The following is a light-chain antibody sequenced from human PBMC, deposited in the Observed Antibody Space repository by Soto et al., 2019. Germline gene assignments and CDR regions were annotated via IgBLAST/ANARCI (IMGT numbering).Light chain of an antibody. V-gene: IGKV3-20*01. CDR1: QSVSSSY. CDR3: QQYGSSSFT. CDR2: GAS. Sequence: EIVLTQSPGTLSLSPGERATLSCRASQSVSSSYLAWYQQKPGQAPRLLIYGASSRATGIPDRFSGSGSGTDLPLTISRLEAEDFSVYYCQQYGSSSFTFGPGTKVDIK. J-gene: IGKJ3*01.